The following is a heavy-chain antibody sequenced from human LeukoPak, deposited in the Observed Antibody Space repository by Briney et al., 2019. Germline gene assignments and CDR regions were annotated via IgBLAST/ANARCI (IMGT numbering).Heavy chain of an antibody. CDR2: ISSSGSTI. Sequence: QPGGSLRLSCAASGFTFSSYEMNWVRQAPGKGLEWVSYISSSGSTIYYADSVKGRFTISRDNAKNSLYLQMNSLRAEDTAVYYCARVGGYCSGGSCYPAVYYMDVWGKGTTVTISS. D-gene: IGHD2-15*01. CDR3: ARVGGYCSGGSCYPAVYYMDV. CDR1: GFTFSSYE. V-gene: IGHV3-48*03. J-gene: IGHJ6*03.